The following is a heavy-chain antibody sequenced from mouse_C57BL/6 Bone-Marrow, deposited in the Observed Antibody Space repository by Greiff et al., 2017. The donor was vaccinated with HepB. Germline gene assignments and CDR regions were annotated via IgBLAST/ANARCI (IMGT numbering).Heavy chain of an antibody. CDR1: GYTFTNYW. CDR2: IYPGGGYT. V-gene: IGHV1-63*01. Sequence: VQLQQSGAELVRPGTSVKMSCKASGYTFTNYWIGWAKQRPGHGLEWIGDIYPGGGYTNYNEKLKGKATLTADKSSSTAYMQFSSLTSEDSAIYYCARNSLYYGPYAMDYWGQGTSVTVSS. CDR3: ARNSLYYGPYAMDY. D-gene: IGHD1-1*01. J-gene: IGHJ4*01.